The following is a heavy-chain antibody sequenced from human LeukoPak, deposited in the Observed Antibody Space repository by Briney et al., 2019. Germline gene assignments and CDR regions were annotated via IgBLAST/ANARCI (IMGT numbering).Heavy chain of an antibody. CDR2: IYYSGST. Sequence: PSQTLSLTCTVSGGSISSGDYYWSWIRQPPGTGLEWIGYIYYSGSTYYNPSLRSRVTISVDMSKNQISLKLSSVTAADTAVYFCARHSTVTVMWDHWGQGTLVTVSS. D-gene: IGHD4-11*01. CDR1: GGSISSGDYY. J-gene: IGHJ4*02. V-gene: IGHV4-30-4*08. CDR3: ARHSTVTVMWDH.